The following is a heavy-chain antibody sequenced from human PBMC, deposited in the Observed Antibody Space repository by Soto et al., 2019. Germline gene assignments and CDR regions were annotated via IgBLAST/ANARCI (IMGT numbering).Heavy chain of an antibody. CDR3: AGSGYYHNSGTDV. Sequence: QLQLQESGSGLVKPSQTLSLTCAVSGGSICSGGYSWSWIRQPPGKGLEWIGYIYHSGSTYHNPSLKSRVTLSVDRSKIQFSLKLSSVTAADTAVYYCAGSGYYHNSGTDVWGQGTTVTVSS. V-gene: IGHV4-30-2*01. CDR1: GGSICSGGYS. CDR2: IYHSGST. D-gene: IGHD3-22*01. J-gene: IGHJ6*02.